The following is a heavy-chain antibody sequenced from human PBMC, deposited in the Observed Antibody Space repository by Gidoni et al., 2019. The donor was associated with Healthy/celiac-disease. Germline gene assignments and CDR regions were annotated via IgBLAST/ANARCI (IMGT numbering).Heavy chain of an antibody. CDR3: ARRGSGGLRIFGYYYYGMDV. Sequence: EVQLVQSGAEVKQPGESLKISCKGSGYSCTSSWIGWVREMPGKGLEWMGISYPVDSDTRYSPSFQGQVTISADKSISTAYLQWSSLKASDTAMYYCARRGSGGLRIFGYYYYGMDVWGQGTTVTVSS. V-gene: IGHV5-51*01. CDR1: GYSCTSSW. CDR2: SYPVDSDT. D-gene: IGHD2-21*01. J-gene: IGHJ6*02.